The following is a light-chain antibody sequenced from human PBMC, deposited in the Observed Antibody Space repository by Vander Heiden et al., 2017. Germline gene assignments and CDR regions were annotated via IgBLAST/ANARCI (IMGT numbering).Light chain of an antibody. CDR1: QIISSRY. V-gene: IGKV3D-20*01. J-gene: IGKJ1*01. CDR3: QQYDTSPRT. CDR2: DAS. Sequence: LLSPSPATLSWSPGERATLSCGASQIISSRYLAWYQKRPGLAPRLLIYDASSRATGIPDRFSGSGSGTDFTLTISRLEPEDFAVYYCQQYDTSPRTFGQGTKVEIK.